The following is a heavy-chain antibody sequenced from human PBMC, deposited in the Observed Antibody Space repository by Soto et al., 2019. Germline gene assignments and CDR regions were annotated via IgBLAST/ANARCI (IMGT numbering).Heavy chain of an antibody. J-gene: IGHJ5*02. V-gene: IGHV4-4*07. CDR2: IYTSGST. D-gene: IGHD3-22*01. Sequence: PSETLSLTCTVSGGSISSYYWSWIRQPAGKGLEWIGRIYTSGSTNYNPSLKSRVTMSVDTSKNQFSLKLSSVTAADTAVYYCARFGYYYDSSGYYSSSGWFDPWGQGTLVTVSS. CDR3: ARFGYYYDSSGYYSSSGWFDP. CDR1: GGSISSYY.